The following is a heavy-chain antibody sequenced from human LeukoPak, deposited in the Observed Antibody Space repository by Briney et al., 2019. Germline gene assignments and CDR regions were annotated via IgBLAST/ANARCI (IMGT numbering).Heavy chain of an antibody. CDR1: GYSISSGYY. D-gene: IGHD4-23*01. Sequence: SETLSLTCTVSGYSISSGYYWGWIRQPPGQGLEWIGSSNHSGSTYYNPSLKSRVTISVDTSKNHFSLRLSSVTAADTAVYYCARARKTGDNSGSLDYWGQGTLVTVSS. CDR2: SNHSGST. CDR3: ARARKTGDNSGSLDY. J-gene: IGHJ4*02. V-gene: IGHV4-38-2*02.